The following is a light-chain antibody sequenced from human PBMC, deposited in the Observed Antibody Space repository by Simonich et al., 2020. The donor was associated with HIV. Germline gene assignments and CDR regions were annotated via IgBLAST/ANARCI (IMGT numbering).Light chain of an antibody. CDR1: SSDVGCYNL. Sequence: QSALTQPASVSGSPGPTITISYTGTSSDVGCYNLVSCYQHYQGKAPKLMISAVIKRPSGVSNRFSGSKSGNTASLTISGLQAEDEADYYCCSYAGSCTFVVFGGGTKLPVL. V-gene: IGLV2-23*02. CDR2: AVI. CDR3: CSYAGSCTFVV. J-gene: IGLJ2*01.